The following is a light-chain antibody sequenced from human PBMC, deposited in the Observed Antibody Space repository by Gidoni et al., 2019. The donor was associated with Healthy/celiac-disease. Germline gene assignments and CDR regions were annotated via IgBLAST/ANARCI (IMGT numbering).Light chain of an antibody. CDR2: GAS. CDR1: QRVSSN. V-gene: IGKV3-15*01. CDR3: QQYNNRPPWT. Sequence: EIVMTQSPATLSVSPGERATLSCRASQRVSSNLAWYQQKPGQAPRLLIYGASTRATGIPARFSGSGSGTEFTLTISSLQSEDFAVYYCQQYNNRPPWTFXXXTKVEIK. J-gene: IGKJ1*01.